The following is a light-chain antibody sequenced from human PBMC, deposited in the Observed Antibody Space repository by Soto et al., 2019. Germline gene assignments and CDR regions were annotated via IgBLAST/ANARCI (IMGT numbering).Light chain of an antibody. J-gene: IGKJ3*01. Sequence: EIVLTQSPGTLSLSPGERATLSCRASQSVSSSYLAWYQQKPGQAPRLLIYGASSRATGIPDRFSGSGSGTDFTLTISRLGPEDFEVYYCQQYGSTPRFTFGPGTKVDIK. CDR3: QQYGSTPRFT. V-gene: IGKV3-20*01. CDR1: QSVSSSY. CDR2: GAS.